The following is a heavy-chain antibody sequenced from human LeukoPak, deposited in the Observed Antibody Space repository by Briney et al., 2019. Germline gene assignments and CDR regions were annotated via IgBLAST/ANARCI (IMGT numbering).Heavy chain of an antibody. CDR3: ARGGSHYYYYYMDV. CDR1: GYSFSSSG. Sequence: EASVKVSCKASGYSFSSSGITWVRQAPGQGLEWMGWISAYNGNTNYAQKLQGRVTMTTDTSTSTAYMELRSLRSDDTAVYYCARGGSHYYYYYMDVWGKGTTVTVSS. V-gene: IGHV1-18*01. CDR2: ISAYNGNT. J-gene: IGHJ6*03.